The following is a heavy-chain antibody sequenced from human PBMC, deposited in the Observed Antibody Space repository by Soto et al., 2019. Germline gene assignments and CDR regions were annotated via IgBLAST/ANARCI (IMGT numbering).Heavy chain of an antibody. V-gene: IGHV4-30-4*01. CDR2: IYYSGNT. CDR1: VGSISSGDYY. D-gene: IGHD3-22*01. J-gene: IGHJ4*02. Sequence: PSETLSLTCTVSVGSISSGDYYCSWIRQPPGKGLEWIGYIYYSGNTYYNPSLKSRVTISLDTSKNQFSLRLSSVTAADTAVYYCARESRYYAYYFEYWGQATLVTLSS. CDR3: ARESRYYAYYFEY.